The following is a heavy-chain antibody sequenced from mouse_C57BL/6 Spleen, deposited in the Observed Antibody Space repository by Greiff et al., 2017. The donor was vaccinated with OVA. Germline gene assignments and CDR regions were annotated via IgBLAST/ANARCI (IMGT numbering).Heavy chain of an antibody. CDR3: ARRIYYGNPYFDY. CDR1: GYAFTNYL. D-gene: IGHD2-1*01. Sequence: QVQLQQSGAELVRPGTSVKVSCKASGYAFTNYLIEWVKQRPGQGLEWIGVINPGSGGTNYNEKFKGKATLTADKSSSTAYMQLSSLTSEDSAVYFCARRIYYGNPYFDYWGQGTTLTVSS. CDR2: INPGSGGT. V-gene: IGHV1-54*01. J-gene: IGHJ2*01.